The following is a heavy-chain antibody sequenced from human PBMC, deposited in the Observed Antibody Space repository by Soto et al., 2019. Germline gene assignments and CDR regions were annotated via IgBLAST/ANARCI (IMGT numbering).Heavy chain of an antibody. V-gene: IGHV3-7*04. J-gene: IGHJ3*02. CDR1: GFTFTSHW. Sequence: EVQLVESGGGLVQPGGSLRLSCAASGFTFTSHWMTWVRQAPGKGLEWVANIKKDGSETYYVDSVKGRFTISRDNAKKEVYLQMNSLRDEDTAMFNCVRNSGYCSHVGCQGDAYDIRGKGTMVTVSS. CDR3: VRNSGYCSHVGCQGDAYDI. D-gene: IGHD2-15*01. CDR2: IKKDGSET.